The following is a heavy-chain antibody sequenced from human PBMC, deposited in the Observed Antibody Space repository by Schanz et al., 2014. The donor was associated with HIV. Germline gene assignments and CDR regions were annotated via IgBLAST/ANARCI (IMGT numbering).Heavy chain of an antibody. CDR2: IKQDESEK. V-gene: IGHV3-7*01. CDR1: GFTFSSYW. Sequence: EVQLVESGGGLVQPGGSLRLSCAASGFTFSSYWMSWVRQAPGKGLEWVANIKQDESEKYYVDSVKGRFTISRDNAKKSLYLRMNSLRAEDTAVYYCAKDQFGIFGVVIDYYGMDVWGQGTTVTVSS. J-gene: IGHJ6*02. CDR3: AKDQFGIFGVVIDYYGMDV. D-gene: IGHD3-3*01.